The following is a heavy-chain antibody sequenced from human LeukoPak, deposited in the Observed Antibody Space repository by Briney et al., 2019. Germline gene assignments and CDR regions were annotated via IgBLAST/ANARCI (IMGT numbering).Heavy chain of an antibody. CDR1: GGTFTIYA. D-gene: IGHD6-6*01. V-gene: IGHV1-69*05. Sequence: SVKVSCKASGGTFTIYAISWVRQAPGKGLECMGGFIPIYGTTNYTQKFQGRVTITKDESTNTAYMELSSLRSEDTAMYYCARSMAAPHGRNYYYYYYRDVWGKGTRDSVSS. CDR2: FIPIYGTT. CDR3: ARSMAAPHGRNYYYYYYRDV. J-gene: IGHJ6*03.